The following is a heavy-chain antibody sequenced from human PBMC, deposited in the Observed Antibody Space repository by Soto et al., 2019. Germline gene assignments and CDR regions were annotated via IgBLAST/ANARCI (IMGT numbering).Heavy chain of an antibody. CDR3: TRNSGLPTNYFNP. D-gene: IGHD6-19*01. CDR2: IRPNGGAT. Sequence: GASVNGYVNTLGYSFNSDEISWVRQAPGQGLDWIGWIRPNGGATRSAQRFQGRLTLTRNASLSTVDMELTSLRTEDTAVYFCTRNSGLPTNYFNPWGQGTLVTVSS. CDR1: GYSFNSDE. J-gene: IGHJ5*02. V-gene: IGHV1-8*01.